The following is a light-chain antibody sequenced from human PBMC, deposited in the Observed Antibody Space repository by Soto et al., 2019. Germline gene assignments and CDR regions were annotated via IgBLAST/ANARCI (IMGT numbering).Light chain of an antibody. CDR2: EVS. J-gene: IGLJ3*02. CDR3: SSYTSRSTWL. V-gene: IGLV2-14*03. CDR1: SSDVGAYNY. Sequence: QSALTQPASVSGSPGQSITISCTGTSSDVGAYNYVSWYQQHPGKAPKLMSDEVSTRPSGVSNRVSGSKSANTASLTISGLQAGDEADYDCSSYTSRSTWLFGGGTKVTVL.